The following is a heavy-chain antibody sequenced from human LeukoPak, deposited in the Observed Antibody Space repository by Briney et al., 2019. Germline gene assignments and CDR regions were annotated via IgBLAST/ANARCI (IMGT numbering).Heavy chain of an antibody. D-gene: IGHD2-21*02. CDR2: ISGSGGST. CDR3: ARGQVTDTRHLDH. V-gene: IGHV3-23*01. J-gene: IGHJ4*02. CDR1: GFTFSSYA. Sequence: GGSLRLSCAASGFTFSSYAMSWVRQAPGKGLEWVSAISGSGGSTYYADSVKGRFTIPRDNSKNTVYLQMNSLRADDTAIYYCARGQVTDTRHLDHWGQGTLVTVSS.